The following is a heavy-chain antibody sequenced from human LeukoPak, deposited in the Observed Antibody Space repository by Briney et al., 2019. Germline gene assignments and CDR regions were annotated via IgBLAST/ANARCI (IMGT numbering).Heavy chain of an antibody. D-gene: IGHD4-17*01. V-gene: IGHV1-18*01. CDR2: ISAQNGNT. J-gene: IGHJ4*02. CDR1: GYTFNRFG. CDR3: ARDVVHTVTTLDY. Sequence: SVKVSCKASGYTFNRFGISWVRQAPGQGLEWMGWISAQNGNTNYAEKLRGRVTMSTDTFTSTAYIEVRNLRPDDTAMYYCARDVVHTVTTLDYWGQGTLVTVSS.